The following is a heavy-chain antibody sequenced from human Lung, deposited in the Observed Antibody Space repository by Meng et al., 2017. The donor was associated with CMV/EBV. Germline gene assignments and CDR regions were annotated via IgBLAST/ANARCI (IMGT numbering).Heavy chain of an antibody. CDR2: ISSSGGTI. D-gene: IGHD4/OR15-4a*01. Sequence: GEXXKISCAASGFTFSSSSMNWVRQAPGKGLEWISSISSSGGTIFYANSVRGRITISRDNNKNSLYLQMKSLRAEDTAVYYYASEWSDYGLDYWGQGALVTVSS. CDR1: GFTFSSSS. J-gene: IGHJ4*02. V-gene: IGHV3-48*04. CDR3: ASEWSDYGLDY.